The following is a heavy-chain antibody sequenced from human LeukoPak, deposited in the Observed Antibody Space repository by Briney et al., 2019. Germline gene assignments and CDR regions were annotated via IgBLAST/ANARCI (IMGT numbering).Heavy chain of an antibody. CDR3: ASLARGGNWFDP. J-gene: IGHJ5*02. V-gene: IGHV4-34*01. Sequence: PSETLSLTCAVYGGSFIGYDWTWIRQPPGKGLEWIGEINHSGGTNYNPSLKSRVTISVDTSKNQFSLKLSSMTAADTAVYYCASLARGGNWFDPWGQGTLVTVSS. CDR1: GGSFIGYD. CDR2: INHSGGT. D-gene: IGHD6-6*01.